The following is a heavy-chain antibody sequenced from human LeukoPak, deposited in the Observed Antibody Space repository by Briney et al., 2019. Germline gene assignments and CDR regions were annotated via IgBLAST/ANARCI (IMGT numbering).Heavy chain of an antibody. CDR3: AIGQLGIFDY. CDR1: GFTFSSHG. D-gene: IGHD6-13*01. J-gene: IGHJ4*02. Sequence: GETLRLSCAASGFTFSSHGMNWVRQAPGKGLEWVANIKQDGSEKYYVDSVKGRFTISRDNAKNSLYLQMNSLRAEDTAVYYCAIGQLGIFDYWGQGTLVTVSS. V-gene: IGHV3-7*01. CDR2: IKQDGSEK.